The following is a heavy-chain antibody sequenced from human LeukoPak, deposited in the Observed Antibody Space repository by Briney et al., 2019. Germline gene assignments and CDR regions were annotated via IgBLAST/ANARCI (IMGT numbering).Heavy chain of an antibody. V-gene: IGHV3-11*05. CDR1: GFTFSDYY. CDR3: ARDGDYYDSSGYYYVGYFDL. Sequence: RGGSLRLSCAASGFTFSDYYMSWIRQAPGKGLEWVSYITSSSSYTNYADSVKGRFTISRDNAKNSLYLQMNSLSAEDTAVYYCARDGDYYDSSGYYYVGYFDLWGRGTLVTVSS. D-gene: IGHD3-22*01. CDR2: ITSSSSYT. J-gene: IGHJ2*01.